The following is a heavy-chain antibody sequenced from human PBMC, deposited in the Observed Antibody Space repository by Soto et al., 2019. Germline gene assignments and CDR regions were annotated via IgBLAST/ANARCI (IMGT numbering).Heavy chain of an antibody. CDR2: IIPIFGTP. J-gene: IGHJ4*02. Sequence: HVQLVQSGAEVKKPGSSVKVSCKASGGIFSTYAINWLRQAPGQGLEWMGGIIPIFGTPNYAQKFQGRVTITADESTSTAYMELSRLRSDDTAVYYCARDRDDYGSGNYYNRIDFWGQGTLVTVSS. V-gene: IGHV1-69*01. D-gene: IGHD3-10*01. CDR3: ARDRDDYGSGNYYNRIDF. CDR1: GGIFSTYA.